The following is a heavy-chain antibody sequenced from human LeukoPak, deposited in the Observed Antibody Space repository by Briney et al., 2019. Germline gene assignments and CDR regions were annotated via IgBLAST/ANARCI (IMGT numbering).Heavy chain of an antibody. Sequence: SETLSLTCTVSGGSISSSSYYWGWIRQPPGKGLEWIGSIYYSGSTYYNPSLKSRVTISVDTSKNQFSLKLSSVTAADTAVYYCASVVRGVIFGDYYYYMGVWGKGTTVTISS. CDR3: ASVVRGVIFGDYYYYMGV. V-gene: IGHV4-39*07. CDR2: IYYSGST. J-gene: IGHJ6*03. D-gene: IGHD3-10*01. CDR1: GGSISSSSYY.